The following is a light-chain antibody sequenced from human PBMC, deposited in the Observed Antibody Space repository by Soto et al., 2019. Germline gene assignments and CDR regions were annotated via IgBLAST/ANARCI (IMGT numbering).Light chain of an antibody. CDR2: KAS. Sequence: DIQMTQSPSTLSASVGDRVTITCRASQSISSWLAWYQQKPGKAPKLLIYKASSLESGVPSRFSGSGSRTEFTLTISSLQPDDFATYYCQQYNSYLTFGQGTKVEIK. CDR3: QQYNSYLT. CDR1: QSISSW. V-gene: IGKV1-5*03. J-gene: IGKJ1*01.